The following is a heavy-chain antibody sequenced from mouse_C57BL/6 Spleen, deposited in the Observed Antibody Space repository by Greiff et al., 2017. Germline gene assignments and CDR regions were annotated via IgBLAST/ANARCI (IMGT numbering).Heavy chain of an antibody. V-gene: IGHV1-20*01. CDR2: FNRYNGDT. D-gene: IGHD1-1*01. Sequence: EVKLMESGPELVKPGDSVKISCKASGYSFTGYFMNWVMQSHGMRLEWIGRFNRYNGDTFYNQKFKGKATLTVDKSSSTARMELRDLTSEDSAVYYCAVTTVDAMDYWGQGTSVTVSS. CDR1: GYSFTGYF. J-gene: IGHJ4*01. CDR3: AVTTVDAMDY.